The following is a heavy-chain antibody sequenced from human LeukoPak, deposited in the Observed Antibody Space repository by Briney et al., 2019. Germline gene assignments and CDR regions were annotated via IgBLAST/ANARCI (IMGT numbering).Heavy chain of an antibody. CDR1: GYTFTGYY. CDR3: AALAAAADFDY. V-gene: IGHV1-46*01. D-gene: IGHD6-13*01. J-gene: IGHJ4*02. CDR2: INPSGGST. Sequence: ASVKVSCKASGYTFTGYYMHWVRQAPGQGLEWMGIINPSGGSTSYAQKFQGRVTMTRDTSTSTVYMELSSLRSEDTAVYYCAALAAAADFDYWGQGTLVTVSS.